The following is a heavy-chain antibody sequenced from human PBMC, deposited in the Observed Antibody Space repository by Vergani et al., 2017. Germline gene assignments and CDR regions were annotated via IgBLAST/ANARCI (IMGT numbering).Heavy chain of an antibody. CDR3: ARASRGRFLESGHAFDI. J-gene: IGHJ3*02. D-gene: IGHD3-3*01. V-gene: IGHV3-66*01. Sequence: VQLVESGGGAVQPERSLRLSCAASGFTVSSNYMSWVRQAPGKGLEWVSVIYSGGSTYYADSVKGRFTISRDNSKNTLYLQMNSLRAEDTAVYYCARASRGRFLESGHAFDIWGQGTMVTVSS. CDR1: GFTVSSNY. CDR2: IYSGGST.